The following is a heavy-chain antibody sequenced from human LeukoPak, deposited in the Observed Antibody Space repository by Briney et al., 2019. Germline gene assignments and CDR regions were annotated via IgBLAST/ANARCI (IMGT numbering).Heavy chain of an antibody. V-gene: IGHV3-21*01. CDR3: ARDIYGHYWGIFDY. CDR2: ISSSSSYI. D-gene: IGHD4-17*01. Sequence: GGSLRLSCAASGFTFSSYIMNWVRQAPGKGLEWVSSISSSSSYIYYADSVKGRFTISRDNAKNSLCLQMNSLRAEDTAVYYCARDIYGHYWGIFDYWGQGTLVTVSS. J-gene: IGHJ4*02. CDR1: GFTFSSYI.